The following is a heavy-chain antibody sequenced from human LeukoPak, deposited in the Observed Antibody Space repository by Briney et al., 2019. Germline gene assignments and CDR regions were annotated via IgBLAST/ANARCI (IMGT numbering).Heavy chain of an antibody. CDR1: GFTFNTHA. CDR3: AKSGTSRDH. J-gene: IGHJ4*02. D-gene: IGHD1-1*01. V-gene: IGHV3-23*01. Sequence: GGSLRLSCVASGFTFNTHAMTWVRQAPGKGLEWVSGIPGSGASAYYADSVKGRFTISRDNSKNTLYLQMNSLRVEDTAVYYCAKSGTSRDHWGQGTLVAVSS. CDR2: IPGSGASA.